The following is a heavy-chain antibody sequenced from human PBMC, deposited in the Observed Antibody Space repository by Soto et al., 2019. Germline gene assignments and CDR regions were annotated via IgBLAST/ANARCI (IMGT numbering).Heavy chain of an antibody. V-gene: IGHV1-18*01. Sequence: ASVKVSCKTSGYTFNTYGINWVRQAPGQGLELMGWISAYDGKTTYAQNFHGRVTMTTDTSTATAHMELRSLISDDTAVYYCARVIMIFGVANLGSYFDYWGQGTRVTVS. D-gene: IGHD3-3*01. CDR3: ARVIMIFGVANLGSYFDY. CDR1: GYTFNTYG. J-gene: IGHJ4*02. CDR2: ISAYDGKT.